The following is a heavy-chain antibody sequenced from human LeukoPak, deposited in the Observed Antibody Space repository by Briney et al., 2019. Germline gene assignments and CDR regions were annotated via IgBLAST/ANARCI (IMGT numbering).Heavy chain of an antibody. V-gene: IGHV3-48*04. CDR3: ARDKWVRAALDY. CDR2: ISSSGSTI. CDR1: GFTLSSYW. J-gene: IGHJ4*02. Sequence: GGSLRLSCAASGFTLSSYWMHWVRQAPGKGLEWVSYISSSGSTIYYADSVKGRFTISRDNAKNSLYLQMNSLRAEDTAVYYCARDKWVRAALDYWGQGTLVTVSS. D-gene: IGHD3-10*01.